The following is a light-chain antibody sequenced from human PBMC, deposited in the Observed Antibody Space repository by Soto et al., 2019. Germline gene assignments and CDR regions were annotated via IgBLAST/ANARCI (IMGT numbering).Light chain of an antibody. CDR2: EAS. V-gene: IGKV1-33*01. Sequence: DIQVTQSPSSLSASVGDRVTITCQARQASSNYLNWYQQKSGKASKLLINEASNLEAGVPSSFSGSGFETDFNLTFTSLQPEDIGTYYWQQYDNPVYTFGQGTKLEIK. CDR1: QASSNY. CDR3: QQYDNPVYT. J-gene: IGKJ2*01.